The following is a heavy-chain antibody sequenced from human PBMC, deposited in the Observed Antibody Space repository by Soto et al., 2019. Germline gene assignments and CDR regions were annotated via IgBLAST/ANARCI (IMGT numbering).Heavy chain of an antibody. V-gene: IGHV4-39*01. D-gene: IGHD3-10*01. Sequence: SETLSLTCTVSGVSISSSSYYWGWIRQPPGKGLEWIGSIYYSGSTYYNPSLKSRVTISVDTSKNQFSLKLSSVTAADTAVYYCASRYYYGSGRLYYFDYWGQGTLVTVSS. CDR1: GVSISSSSYY. CDR2: IYYSGST. CDR3: ASRYYYGSGRLYYFDY. J-gene: IGHJ4*02.